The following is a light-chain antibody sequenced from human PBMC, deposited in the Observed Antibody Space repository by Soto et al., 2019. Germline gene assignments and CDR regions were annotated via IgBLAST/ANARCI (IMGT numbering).Light chain of an antibody. CDR1: GSDVGGYNY. CDR3: SSYTSSSTVV. J-gene: IGLJ2*01. Sequence: QSALTQPASVSGSPGESITISCTGTGSDVGGYNYVSWYQQPPGKAPKLMIYEVSNRPSGVSNRFSGSKSGNTASLTISGLQAEDEADYYCSSYTSSSTVVFGGGTKLTVL. V-gene: IGLV2-14*01. CDR2: EVS.